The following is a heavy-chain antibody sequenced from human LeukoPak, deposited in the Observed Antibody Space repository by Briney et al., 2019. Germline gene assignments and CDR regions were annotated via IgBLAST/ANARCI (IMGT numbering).Heavy chain of an antibody. J-gene: IGHJ5*02. Sequence: SETLSLTCTVSGGSISSYYWSWIRQPAGKGLEWIGRIDTSGSTNYNPSLKSRGTMSVDTSKNQFSLKLSSVPAADTAVYYCARGSPAAAVAANWFDPWGQGTLVTVSS. CDR3: ARGSPAAAVAANWFDP. V-gene: IGHV4-4*07. CDR2: IDTSGST. D-gene: IGHD6-13*01. CDR1: GGSISSYY.